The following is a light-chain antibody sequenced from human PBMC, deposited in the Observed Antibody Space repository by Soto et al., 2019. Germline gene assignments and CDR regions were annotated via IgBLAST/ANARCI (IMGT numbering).Light chain of an antibody. CDR1: ALPKQY. CDR2: KDS. CDR3: QSADSSGTYEV. Sequence: SYELTQPPSVSVSPGQTVRITCSGDALPKQYAYWYQQKPGQAPVLVIYKDSERPSGIPERFSGSSSGTTVTLTISGVQAEDEADYYCQSADSSGTYEVFGTGTKVTVL. V-gene: IGLV3-25*03. J-gene: IGLJ1*01.